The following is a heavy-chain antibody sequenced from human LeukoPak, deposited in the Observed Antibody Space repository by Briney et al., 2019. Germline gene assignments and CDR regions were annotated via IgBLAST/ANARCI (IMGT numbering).Heavy chain of an antibody. CDR3: AKEGRGDYFDY. CDR1: GFTFSSYG. J-gene: IGHJ4*02. Sequence: PGGSLRLSCAASGFTFSSYGMHWVRQAPGKGLEGVAVISYDGSNKYYADSVKGRFTISRDNSKNTLYLQMNSLRAEDTAVYYCAKEGRGDYFDYWGQGTLVTVSS. V-gene: IGHV3-30*18. CDR2: ISYDGSNK. D-gene: IGHD3-10*01.